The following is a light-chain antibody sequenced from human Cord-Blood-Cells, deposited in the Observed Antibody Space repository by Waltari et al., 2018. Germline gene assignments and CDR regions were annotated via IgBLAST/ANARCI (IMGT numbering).Light chain of an antibody. V-gene: IGLV2-8*01. CDR1: SSDAGGYNY. J-gene: IGLJ3*02. Sequence: QSALTQPPSASGSPGQSVTISCTGTSSDAGGYNYVSWYQQHPGKAPKLMIYEVSKRPSAVPVLFSGSRSGNTASLTVSGLQAEDEADYYCSSYAGSNNLVFGGGTKLTVL. CDR3: SSYAGSNNLV. CDR2: EVS.